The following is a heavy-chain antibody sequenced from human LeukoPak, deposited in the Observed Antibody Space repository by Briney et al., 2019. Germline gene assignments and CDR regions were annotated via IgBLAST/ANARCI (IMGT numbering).Heavy chain of an antibody. CDR1: GFTFRDAW. D-gene: IGHD2-2*01. V-gene: IGHV3-15*01. J-gene: IGHJ4*02. CDR2: IKRETSGGTT. Sequence: GGSLRLSCAASGFTFRDAWMTWVRQAPGKGLEWVGRIKRETSGGTTDYAAPVKGRFTISKDDSKSTLYLQMNSLKTEDTAVYYCAKDFPLLEYCTSTSCPSFDYWGQGTLVTVSS. CDR3: AKDFPLLEYCTSTSCPSFDY.